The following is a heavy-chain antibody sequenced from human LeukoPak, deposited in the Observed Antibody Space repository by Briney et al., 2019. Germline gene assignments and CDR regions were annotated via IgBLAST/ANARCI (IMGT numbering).Heavy chain of an antibody. CDR3: ARGSVGTPPPFDH. CDR2: ISSSGSNT. Sequence: PGGSLRLSCAASEFTYGMNWVRQAPGKGLECVSAISSSGSNTYYADSVKGRFTISRDSSTLYLQMNSLRIEDTAVYYCARGSVGTPPPFDHWGQGTLVTVSS. D-gene: IGHD2-15*01. J-gene: IGHJ4*02. CDR1: EFTYG. V-gene: IGHV3-23*01.